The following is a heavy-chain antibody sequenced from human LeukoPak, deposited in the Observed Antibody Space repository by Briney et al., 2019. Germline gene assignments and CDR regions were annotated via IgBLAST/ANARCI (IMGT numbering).Heavy chain of an antibody. D-gene: IGHD2-21*02. J-gene: IGHJ3*02. V-gene: IGHV3-9*01. CDR3: VREEVTVTADDAFDI. CDR1: GFTFDDYD. CDR2: ISWNTGSI. Sequence: GGSLRLSCAASGFTFDDYDMHWVRQAPGKGLEWVSGISWNTGSIGYADSVKGRFTISRDNAKNSLYLQMNSLRAEDTAVYYCVREEVTVTADDAFDIWGQGTMVTVSS.